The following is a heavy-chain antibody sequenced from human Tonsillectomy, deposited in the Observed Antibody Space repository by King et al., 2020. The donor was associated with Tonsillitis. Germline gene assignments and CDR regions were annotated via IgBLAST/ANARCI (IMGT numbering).Heavy chain of an antibody. V-gene: IGHV3-30*04. CDR2: ISYDGSNK. CDR3: AREFYGGYRFDY. Sequence: VQLVESWGGVVQPGRSLRLSCAASGFIFSNYAMHWVRQAPGKGLEGVAVISYDGSNKYYADSWKGPFTISRDNSKNTLYLQMDSLRAEDTAVYYCAREFYGGYRFDYWGQGTLVTVSS. CDR1: GFIFSNYA. D-gene: IGHD5-12*01. J-gene: IGHJ4*02.